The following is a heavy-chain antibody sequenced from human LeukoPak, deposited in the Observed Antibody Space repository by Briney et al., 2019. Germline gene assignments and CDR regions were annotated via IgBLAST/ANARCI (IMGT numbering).Heavy chain of an antibody. CDR1: GFTFSIYW. CDR2: INQDGSEI. D-gene: IGHD3-10*01. V-gene: IGHV3-7*01. CDR3: ARESVSGDAFDI. J-gene: IGHJ3*02. Sequence: GGSLRLSCAASGFTFSIYWMSWVRQAPGKALEWVAHINQDGSEIFYVDSVKGRFTISRDNAKNSLYLQMNSLRAEDTAVYYCARESVSGDAFDIWGQGTMVTVSS.